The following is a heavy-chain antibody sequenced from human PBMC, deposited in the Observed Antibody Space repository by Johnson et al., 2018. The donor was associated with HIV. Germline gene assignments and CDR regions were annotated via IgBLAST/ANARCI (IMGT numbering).Heavy chain of an antibody. CDR1: GFTFSSYG. D-gene: IGHD7-27*01. CDR2: IWYDGSNK. CDR3: VRSPNWALGDI. V-gene: IGHV3-33*03. Sequence: QVQLVESGGGVVQPGRSLRLSCAASGFTFSSYGMYWVRQAPGKGLEWVAVIWYDGSNKYYADSVKGRFTISRDNAKNTLFLQMNSLTADDTAIYYCVRSPNWALGDIWGQGTMATVSS. J-gene: IGHJ3*02.